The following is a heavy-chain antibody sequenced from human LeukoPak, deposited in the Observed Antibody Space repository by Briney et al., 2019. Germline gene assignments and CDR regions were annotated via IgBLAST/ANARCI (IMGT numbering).Heavy chain of an antibody. V-gene: IGHV4-34*01. Sequence: SETLSLTCAVYGGSFSGYYWTWIRQPPGTGLRWIGEINHSRNTNYTPSLKSRVTISLDTSKNQFSLKLISVTAADTAVYYCARGVGSGYTDYWGQGALVTVSS. CDR3: ARGVGSGYTDY. CDR2: INHSRNT. D-gene: IGHD3-22*01. CDR1: GGSFSGYY. J-gene: IGHJ4*02.